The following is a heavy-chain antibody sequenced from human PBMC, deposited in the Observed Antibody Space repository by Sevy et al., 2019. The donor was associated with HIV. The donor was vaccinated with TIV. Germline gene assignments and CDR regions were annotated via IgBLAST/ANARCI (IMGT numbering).Heavy chain of an antibody. CDR2: FDPEDGET. CDR1: GYTLTELS. J-gene: IGHJ6*02. D-gene: IGHD3-9*01. Sequence: ASVKVSCKVSGYTLTELSMHWVRQAPGKGLEWMGGFDPEDGETIYAQKFQGRVTMTEDTSTDTAYMELSSLRSEDTAVYYCATRDILTGPISPRGGYYYGMDVWGQGTTVTVS. V-gene: IGHV1-24*01. CDR3: ATRDILTGPISPRGGYYYGMDV.